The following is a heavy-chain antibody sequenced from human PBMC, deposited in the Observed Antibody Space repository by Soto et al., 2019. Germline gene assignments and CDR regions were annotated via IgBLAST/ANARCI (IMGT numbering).Heavy chain of an antibody. CDR1: GGSISSYY. Sequence: PPETLSLTCTVSGGSISSYYWSWIRQPPGKGLEWIGYIYYSGSTNYNPSLKSRVTISVDTSKNQFSLKLSSVTAADTAVYYCARVVADNDYVWGSYHPLDYWGQGTLVTVSS. CDR3: ARVVADNDYVWGSYHPLDY. J-gene: IGHJ4*02. D-gene: IGHD3-16*02. CDR2: IYYSGST. V-gene: IGHV4-59*01.